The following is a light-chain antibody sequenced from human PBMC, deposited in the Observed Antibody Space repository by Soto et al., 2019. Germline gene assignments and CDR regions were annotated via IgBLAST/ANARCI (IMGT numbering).Light chain of an antibody. CDR3: QQYNNWPPLT. CDR1: QSVSSSF. J-gene: IGKJ4*01. Sequence: EIVLTQSPGTLSLSPGERATLSCRASQSVSSSFLAWYQQKPGQAPRLLIYDASSRATGIPDRFSGSGSGTDFTLTISRLEPEDFAVYYCQQYNNWPPLTFGGGTKVEIE. CDR2: DAS. V-gene: IGKV3-20*01.